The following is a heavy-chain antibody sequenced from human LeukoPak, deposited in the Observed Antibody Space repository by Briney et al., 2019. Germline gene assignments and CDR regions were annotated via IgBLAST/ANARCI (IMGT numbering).Heavy chain of an antibody. CDR2: IYYSGST. D-gene: IGHD5-12*01. Sequence: PSETLSLTCTVSGGSISSYYWSWIRQPPGKGLEWIGYIYYSGSTNYNPSLKSRVTISVDTSKNQFSLKLSSVTAADTAVYYCARDSGYSGHDEGRWAYYGMDVWGQGTTVTVSS. CDR3: ARDSGYSGHDEGRWAYYGMDV. CDR1: GGSISSYY. J-gene: IGHJ6*02. V-gene: IGHV4-59*01.